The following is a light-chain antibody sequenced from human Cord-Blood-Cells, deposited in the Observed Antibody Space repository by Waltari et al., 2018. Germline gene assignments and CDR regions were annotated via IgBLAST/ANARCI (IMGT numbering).Light chain of an antibody. CDR1: QSVSSN. V-gene: IGKV3-15*01. CDR3: QQYNNWPPART. Sequence: EIVMTQSPAPLSVSPGERATLPCRASQSVSSNLAWYQQKPGQAPRLLIYGASTRATGIPARFSGSGSGTEFTRTISSLQSEDFAVYYCQQYNNWPPARTFGQGTKVEIK. J-gene: IGKJ1*01. CDR2: GAS.